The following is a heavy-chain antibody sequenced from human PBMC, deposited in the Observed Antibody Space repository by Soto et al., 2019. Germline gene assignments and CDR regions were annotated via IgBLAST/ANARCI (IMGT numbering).Heavy chain of an antibody. CDR3: ARDTGAVREIDY. CDR2: VSGSGTGT. J-gene: IGHJ4*02. D-gene: IGHD3-10*01. Sequence: LRLSCAASGFTFSNYAMSWVRQAPGKGLEWVSSVSGSGTGTYYADSVKGRLTIPRDNSKNTVYLQMNSLRAEDTAVYYCARDTGAVREIDYWGQGTLVTVSS. CDR1: GFTFSNYA. V-gene: IGHV3-23*01.